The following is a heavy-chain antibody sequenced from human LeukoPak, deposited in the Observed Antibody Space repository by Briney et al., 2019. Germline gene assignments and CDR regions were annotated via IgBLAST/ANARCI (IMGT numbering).Heavy chain of an antibody. V-gene: IGHV5-51*01. J-gene: IGHJ4*02. CDR1: GYSFTSYW. Sequence: GESLKISFKGSGYSFTSYWIGWVRRMPGKGLEWMGIIYPGDSDTRYSPSFQGQVTISADKSISTAYLQWSSLKASDTAMYYCARRGYCSGGNCYSAPFDYWGQGTLVTVSS. D-gene: IGHD2-15*01. CDR2: IYPGDSDT. CDR3: ARRGYCSGGNCYSAPFDY.